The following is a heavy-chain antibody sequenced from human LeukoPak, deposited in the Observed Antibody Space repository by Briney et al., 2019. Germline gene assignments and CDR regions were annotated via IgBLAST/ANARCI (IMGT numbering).Heavy chain of an antibody. Sequence: GGSLRLSCAASGFTVSSNYMSWVRQAPGKGLEWVSVIYSGGSTYYADSVKGRFTISRHNSKNTLYLQMNSLRAEDTAVYYCATPAAAETLDASDIWGQGTMVTVSS. CDR1: GFTVSSNY. D-gene: IGHD6-13*01. CDR3: ATPAAAETLDASDI. V-gene: IGHV3-53*04. CDR2: IYSGGST. J-gene: IGHJ3*02.